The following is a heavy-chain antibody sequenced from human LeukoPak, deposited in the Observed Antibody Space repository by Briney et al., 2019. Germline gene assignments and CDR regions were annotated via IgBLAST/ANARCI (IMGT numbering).Heavy chain of an antibody. CDR3: ARGASYTSTSYFFDY. CDR1: GGSISGYY. D-gene: IGHD6-13*01. J-gene: IGHJ4*02. V-gene: IGHV4-59*01. CDR2: IYNSGST. Sequence: PSETLSLTCTVSGGSISGYYWSWIRQPPGKGLEWVGYIYNSGSTNYNPSLKSRVTTSLDTSKNQFSLKLSSVTAADTAMYYCARGASYTSTSYFFDYWGQGILVTVSS.